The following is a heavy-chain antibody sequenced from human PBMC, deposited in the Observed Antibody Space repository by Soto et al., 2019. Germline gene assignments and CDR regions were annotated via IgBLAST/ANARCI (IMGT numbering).Heavy chain of an antibody. CDR2: INPNSGCT. CDR3: AREGYDILTGYPSGAFDI. V-gene: IGHV1-2*04. J-gene: IGHJ3*02. D-gene: IGHD3-9*01. Sequence: GASVNVSFKASGYTFTGYYMDWVRQAPGQGREWMGWINPNSGCTNYAQKFKGWVTMTRDTSISTAYMELSRLRSDDTAVYYCAREGYDILTGYPSGAFDIWGQGTMVTVSS. CDR1: GYTFTGYY.